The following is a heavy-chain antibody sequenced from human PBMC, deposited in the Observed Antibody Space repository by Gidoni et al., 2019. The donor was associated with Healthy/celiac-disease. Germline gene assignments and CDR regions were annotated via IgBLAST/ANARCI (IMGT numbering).Heavy chain of an antibody. CDR1: GFTVSSNY. CDR2: IYSGGST. D-gene: IGHD5-12*01. V-gene: IGHV3-66*02. J-gene: IGHJ6*02. Sequence: EVQLVESGGGLVQPGGSLRLSCAASGFTVSSNYMSWVRQAPGKGLEWVSVIYSGGSTYYADSVKGRFTISRDNSKNTLYLQMNSLRAEDTAVYYCARALGLSGYDYYYYGMDVWGQGTTVTVSS. CDR3: ARALGLSGYDYYYYGMDV.